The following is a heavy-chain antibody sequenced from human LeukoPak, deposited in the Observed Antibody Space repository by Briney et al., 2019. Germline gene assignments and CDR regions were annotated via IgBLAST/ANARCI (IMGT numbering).Heavy chain of an antibody. CDR1: GYTFTSYG. CDR3: ARDLNIVVVPAAFHY. J-gene: IGHJ4*02. V-gene: IGHV1-18*01. Sequence: ASVKVSCKASGYTFTSYGISWVRQAPGQGLEWMGCISVYNGNTNYAQKLQGRVTMTTDTSTSTAYMELRRLRSDDTAVYYCARDLNIVVVPAAFHYWDQGTLVTVSS. D-gene: IGHD2-2*01. CDR2: ISVYNGNT.